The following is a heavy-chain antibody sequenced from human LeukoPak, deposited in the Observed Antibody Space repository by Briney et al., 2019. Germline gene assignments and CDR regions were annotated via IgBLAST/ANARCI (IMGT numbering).Heavy chain of an antibody. Sequence: PGGSLRLSCAASGFTFSSYAMNWVRQAPGKGLEWVAVISYDGSDKYNADSVRGRFTISRDISKKMLYLQMNSLRAEDTAVYYCAREQWDSSGAFDYWGQGALVTVSS. CDR2: ISYDGSDK. V-gene: IGHV3-30*04. CDR3: AREQWDSSGAFDY. CDR1: GFTFSSYA. J-gene: IGHJ4*02. D-gene: IGHD3-22*01.